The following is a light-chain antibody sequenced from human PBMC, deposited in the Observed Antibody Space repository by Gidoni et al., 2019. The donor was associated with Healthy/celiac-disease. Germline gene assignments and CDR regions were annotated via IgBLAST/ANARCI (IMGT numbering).Light chain of an antibody. CDR3: QQSYNTPPCT. CDR1: QSSSSY. J-gene: IGKJ2*02. Sequence: DIQMTQSPSSRSASVGDRVTITCRASQSSSSYLNGYQQKPGTAPKLLISAASSLQSGVASRFSGRGSGTDFTLTISSLQPEDFATNYCQQSYNTPPCTFGQGTKLEIK. CDR2: AAS. V-gene: IGKV1-39*01.